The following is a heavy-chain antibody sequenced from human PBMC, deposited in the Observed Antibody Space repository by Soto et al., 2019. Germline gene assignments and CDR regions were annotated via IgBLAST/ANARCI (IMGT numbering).Heavy chain of an antibody. J-gene: IGHJ4*02. V-gene: IGHV3-30-3*01. CDR2: ISYDGSNK. Sequence: QVQLVESGGGVVQPGRSLRLSCAASGFTFSSYAMHWVRQAPGKGLEWVAVISYDGSNKYYADSVKGRFTISRDNSKNTLYLQMNSLRAEDTAVYYCERDNRFDYWGQGTLVTVSS. CDR3: ERDNRFDY. CDR1: GFTFSSYA.